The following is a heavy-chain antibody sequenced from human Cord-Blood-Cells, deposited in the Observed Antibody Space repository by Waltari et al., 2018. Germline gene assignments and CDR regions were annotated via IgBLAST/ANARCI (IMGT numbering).Heavy chain of an antibody. CDR2: RSYGGSSK. J-gene: IGHJ3*02. CDR3: ARDRVIVVVTHAFDI. Sequence: QVQLVESGGGVVQPGRSLRLSCAASGFTFSSYAMHWVRQAPGKGLEWCAVRSYGGSSKSYAVPVKGRFTISRDNSKNTLYLQMTGLMAEDTAVYYCARDRVIVVVTHAFDIWGQGTMVTVSS. D-gene: IGHD3-22*01. V-gene: IGHV3-30-3*01. CDR1: GFTFSSYA.